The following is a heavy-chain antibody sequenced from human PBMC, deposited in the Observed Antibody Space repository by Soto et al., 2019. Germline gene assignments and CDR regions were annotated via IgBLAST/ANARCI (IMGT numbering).Heavy chain of an antibody. CDR2: IYPGDSDT. Sequence: PGESLKISCKGSGYSFTSYWIGWVRQMPGKGLEWMGIIYPGDSDTRCSPSFQGQVTISADKSISTAYLQWSSLKASDTAMYYCARGEPHYDFWSGYYKAYGMDVWGQGTTVTVSS. D-gene: IGHD3-3*01. CDR3: ARGEPHYDFWSGYYKAYGMDV. V-gene: IGHV5-51*01. CDR1: GYSFTSYW. J-gene: IGHJ6*02.